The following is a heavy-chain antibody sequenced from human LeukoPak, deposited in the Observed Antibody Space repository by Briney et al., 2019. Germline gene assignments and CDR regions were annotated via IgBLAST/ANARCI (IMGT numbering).Heavy chain of an antibody. V-gene: IGHV3-48*01. CDR2: ISRTSSVI. J-gene: IGHJ4*02. CDR3: ARDGINWADY. Sequence: TGGSLRLSCAASGFSFDVFVMNWVRQTPGNGLEWVSYISRTSSVILYSESVKGRFTVSRDNAKNSLYLEMNSLRVDDSALYYCARDGINWADYWGQGTLVTVSS. CDR1: GFSFDVFV. D-gene: IGHD3-16*01.